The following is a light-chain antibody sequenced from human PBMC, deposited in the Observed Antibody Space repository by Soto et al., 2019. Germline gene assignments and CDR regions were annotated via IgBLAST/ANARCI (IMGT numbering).Light chain of an antibody. V-gene: IGKV3-20*01. CDR2: GTS. CDR3: QQYGSSPPRYT. J-gene: IGKJ2*01. Sequence: EVVLTQSPGTLSLSPGERASLSCRTSQSISLDYIAWYQQKPGQAPWLILYGTSIRATGIPDRFSGSGSGTDFSLTISRLEPEDFAVYHCQQYGSSPPRYTFGQGTKLEIK. CDR1: QSISLDY.